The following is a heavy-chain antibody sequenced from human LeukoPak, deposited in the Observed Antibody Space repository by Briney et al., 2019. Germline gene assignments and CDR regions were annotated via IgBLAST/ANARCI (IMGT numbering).Heavy chain of an antibody. Sequence: SGTLPLTCIVSGGSIIGGEYYWWWIRQSPGQGLEWIVYIYHDGNTDYHPFLKGRVTISVDTSKNHFSLKLTSLTATDTAVYYCARDSEGEGMDVRGERTTVTLS. V-gene: IGHV4-30-4*01. D-gene: IGHD3-16*01. CDR1: GGSIIGGEYY. J-gene: IGHJ6*02. CDR3: ARDSEGEGMDV. CDR2: IYHDGNT.